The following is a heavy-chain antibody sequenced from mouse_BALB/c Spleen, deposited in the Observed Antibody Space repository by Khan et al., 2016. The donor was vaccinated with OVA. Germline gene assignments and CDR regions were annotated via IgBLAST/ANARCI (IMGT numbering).Heavy chain of an antibody. CDR3: ARKDGYDVDY. D-gene: IGHD2-2*01. J-gene: IGHJ2*01. CDR2: IDPSNGNT. Sequence: VQLQQSGAELGKPGASVKLSCTASGFNIQDTYIHWVKQRPEQGLEWIGRIDPSNGNTKYDPKFQGKATITADTSSNTAYLQLSSLTSEDTAVYYCARKDGYDVDYWGQGTTLTVSS. V-gene: IGHV14-3*02. CDR1: GFNIQDTY.